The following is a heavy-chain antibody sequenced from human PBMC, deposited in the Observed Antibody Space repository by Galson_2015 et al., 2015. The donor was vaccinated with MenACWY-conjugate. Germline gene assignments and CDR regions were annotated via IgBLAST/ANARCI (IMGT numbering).Heavy chain of an antibody. CDR3: TTVGYCSSTSCPQLDYYYYMDV. CDR2: IKSKTDGGTT. D-gene: IGHD2-2*01. CDR1: GFTFSNAW. V-gene: IGHV3-15*07. J-gene: IGHJ6*03. Sequence: SLRLSCAASGFTFSNAWMNWVRQAPGKGLEWVGRIKSKTDGGTTDYAAPVKGRFTISRDDSKNTLYLQMNSLKTEDTAVYYCTTVGYCSSTSCPQLDYYYYMDVWGKGTTVTVSS.